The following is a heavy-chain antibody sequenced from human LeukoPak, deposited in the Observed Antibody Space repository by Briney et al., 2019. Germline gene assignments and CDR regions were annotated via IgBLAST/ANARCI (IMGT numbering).Heavy chain of an antibody. J-gene: IGHJ4*02. V-gene: IGHV3-48*01. D-gene: IGHD6-6*01. CDR1: GFTFSSYA. CDR3: ARGGAARPDY. CDR2: ISSSSSTT. Sequence: GRSLRLSCAASGFTFSSYAMHWVRQAPGKGLEWVSYISSSSSTTNYADSVKGRFTISRDNAKNSLYLQMNSLRAEDTAVYFCARGGAARPDYWGQGTLVTVSS.